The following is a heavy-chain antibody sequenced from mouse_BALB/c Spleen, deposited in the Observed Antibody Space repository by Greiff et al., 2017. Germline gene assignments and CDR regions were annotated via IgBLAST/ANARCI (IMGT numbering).Heavy chain of an antibody. D-gene: IGHD2-1*01. CDR2: INPGSGGT. CDR1: GYAFTNYL. V-gene: IGHV1-54*03. J-gene: IGHJ2*01. CDR3: ALYGNSLDY. Sequence: VKLMESGAELVRPGTSVKVSCKASGYAFTNYLIEWVKQRPGQGLEWIGVINPGSGGTNYNEKFKGKATLTADKSSSTAYMQLSSLTSDDSAVYFCALYGNSLDYWGQGTTLTVSS.